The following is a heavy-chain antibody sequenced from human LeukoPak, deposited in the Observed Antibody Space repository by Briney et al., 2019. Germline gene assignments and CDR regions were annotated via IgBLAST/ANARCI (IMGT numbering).Heavy chain of an antibody. Sequence: PGGSLRLSCAASGFTFSTYAVHWVRQAPGKGLEWVAVISYDGSKRYYADSVKGRFTISRDNSKNTLYLQMNSLRAEDTAVYYCAKGGAAAGTCLDYWGQGTLVTVSS. CDR2: ISYDGSKR. V-gene: IGHV3-30-3*01. CDR3: AKGGAAAGTCLDY. CDR1: GFTFSTYA. J-gene: IGHJ4*02. D-gene: IGHD6-13*01.